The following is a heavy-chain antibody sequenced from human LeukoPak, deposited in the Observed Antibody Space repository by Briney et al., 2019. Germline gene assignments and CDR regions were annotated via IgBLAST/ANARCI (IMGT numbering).Heavy chain of an antibody. CDR1: GYSISSGYY. J-gene: IGHJ5*02. V-gene: IGHV4-38-2*01. CDR3: ARGRRDYVWGSYRPNWFDP. D-gene: IGHD3-16*02. CDR2: IYHTGST. Sequence: SETLSLTCVVSGYSISSGYYWGWIRQSPGQGLEWIASIYHTGSTYDNPSLKSRATISVDTSKNQFSLKLSSVTAADTAVYYCARGRRDYVWGSYRPNWFDPWGQGTLVTVSS.